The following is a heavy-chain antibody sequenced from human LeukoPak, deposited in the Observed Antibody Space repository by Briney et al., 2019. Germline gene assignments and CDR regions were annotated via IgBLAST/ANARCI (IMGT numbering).Heavy chain of an antibody. CDR3: ARDNNWNYPDY. D-gene: IGHD1-7*01. J-gene: IGHJ4*02. V-gene: IGHV3-33*01. CDR1: GLSFTNYG. CDR2: IWSGGNNK. Sequence: GGSLSLSCAASGLSFTNYGMHWVRPAAGKGVEGVAVIWSGGNNKYYADSVKGLLTISRDNSKNTLYLQMNSLRAEDTAVYYCARDNNWNYPDYWGQGTLVTVSS.